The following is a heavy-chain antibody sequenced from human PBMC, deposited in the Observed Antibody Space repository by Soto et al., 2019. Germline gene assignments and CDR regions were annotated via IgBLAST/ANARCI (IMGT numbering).Heavy chain of an antibody. V-gene: IGHV3-73*01. CDR3: AKDIRGGGSYHRDDAFDI. CDR1: GFTFSGSA. D-gene: IGHD1-26*01. CDR2: IRSKANSYAT. Sequence: GGSLRLSCAASGFTFSGSAMHWVRQASGKGLEWVGRIRSKANSYATAYAASVKGRFTISRDDSKNTAYLQMNSLKTEDTALFYCAKDIRGGGSYHRDDAFDIWGQGTMVTVSS. J-gene: IGHJ3*02.